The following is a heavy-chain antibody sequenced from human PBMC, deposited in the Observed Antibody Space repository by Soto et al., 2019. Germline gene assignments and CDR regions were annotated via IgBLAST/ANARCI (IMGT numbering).Heavy chain of an antibody. V-gene: IGHV4-31*03. D-gene: IGHD5-18*01. CDR1: GGSISSGGYY. CDR3: ARGYRGYMDV. Sequence: ASETLSLTCTVSGGSISSGGYYWSWFRQHPGKGLEWIGYIYYSGSTYYNPSLKSRVTISVDTSKNQFSLKLSSVTAADTAGYYCARGYRGYMDVWGKGTTVNVSS. J-gene: IGHJ6*03. CDR2: IYYSGST.